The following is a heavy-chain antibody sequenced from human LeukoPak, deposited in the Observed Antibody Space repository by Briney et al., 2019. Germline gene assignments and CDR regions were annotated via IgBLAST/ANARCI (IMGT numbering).Heavy chain of an antibody. CDR2: IYYSGST. V-gene: IGHV4-59*11. CDR3: AINYYDSSGYYYGFDY. J-gene: IGHJ4*02. Sequence: SETLSLTCTVSGGSFNTHYWNWIRQPPGKGLEWIGYIYYSGSTNYNPSLKSRVTISVDTSKNEFSLKLNSVTAADTAVYYCAINYYDSSGYYYGFDYWGQGTLVTVSS. D-gene: IGHD3-22*01. CDR1: GGSFNTHY.